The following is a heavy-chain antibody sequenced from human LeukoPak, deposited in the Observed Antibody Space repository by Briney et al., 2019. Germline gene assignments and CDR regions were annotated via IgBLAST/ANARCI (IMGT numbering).Heavy chain of an antibody. D-gene: IGHD2-15*01. Sequence: TGGSLRLSCTASGFIFSGSWMAWIRQAPGKGLEWVAIIKKDGSEKYYVDSMKGRFTISRDNAKNSLFLQMNSLRAEDTAIHYCTTDTWYSAGHWGQGTLVTVSS. V-gene: IGHV3-7*03. CDR1: GFIFSGSW. CDR3: TTDTWYSAGH. J-gene: IGHJ4*02. CDR2: IKKDGSEK.